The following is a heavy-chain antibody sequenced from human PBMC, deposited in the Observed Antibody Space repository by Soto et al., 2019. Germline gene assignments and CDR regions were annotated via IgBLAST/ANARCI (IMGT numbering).Heavy chain of an antibody. J-gene: IGHJ5*02. Sequence: PGGSLRLSCAASGFTFSSYGMHWVRQAPGKGLEWVAVISYDGSNKYYADSVKGRFTISRDNSKNTLYLQMNSLRAEDTAVYYCAKDLLAGYYDFCSGPDHCDQGTLVT. V-gene: IGHV3-30*18. CDR1: GFTFSSYG. D-gene: IGHD3-3*01. CDR3: AKDLLAGYYDFCSGPDH. CDR2: ISYDGSNK.